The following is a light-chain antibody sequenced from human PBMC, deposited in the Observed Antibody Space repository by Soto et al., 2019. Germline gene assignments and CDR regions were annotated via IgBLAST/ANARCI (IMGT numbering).Light chain of an antibody. CDR2: AAS. J-gene: IGKJ4*01. CDR1: QSISSY. CDR3: QQSYSTPLT. Sequence: DIQMTQSPSSLSASVGDRVTITCRASQSISSYLNWYQQKPGKAPKLLIYAASSLQSGVPSRFSGSGSGTDFTLTISSRQPEDCATYYCQQSYSTPLTFGGGTKVEIK. V-gene: IGKV1-39*01.